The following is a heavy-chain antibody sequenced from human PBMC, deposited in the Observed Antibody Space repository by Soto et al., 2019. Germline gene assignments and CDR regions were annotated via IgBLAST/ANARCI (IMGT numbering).Heavy chain of an antibody. CDR2: INHSGST. CDR1: GGSFSGYY. V-gene: IGHV4-34*01. CDR3: ARRPQQPWSGYYFDY. D-gene: IGHD5-18*01. J-gene: IGHJ4*02. Sequence: SETLSLTCAVYGGSFSGYYWSWIRQPPGKGLEWIGEINHSGSTNYNPSLKSRVTISVDTSKNQFSLKLSSVTAADTAVYYCARRPQQPWSGYYFDYWGQGTLVTVSS.